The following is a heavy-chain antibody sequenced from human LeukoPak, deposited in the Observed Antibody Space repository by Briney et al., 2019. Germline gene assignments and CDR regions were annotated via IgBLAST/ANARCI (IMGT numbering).Heavy chain of an antibody. CDR3: ARALVAGVTLNALDI. Sequence: GGSLRLSXAASGFSFSGYWMHWVRQTPGKGLVWVARIQYDGSTANYADSVKGRFTISRDNAKKTLYVQMNSLRAEDTAVYYCARALVAGVTLNALDIWGRGTMVTVSS. D-gene: IGHD2-15*01. CDR1: GFSFSGYW. V-gene: IGHV3-74*01. CDR2: IQYDGSTA. J-gene: IGHJ3*02.